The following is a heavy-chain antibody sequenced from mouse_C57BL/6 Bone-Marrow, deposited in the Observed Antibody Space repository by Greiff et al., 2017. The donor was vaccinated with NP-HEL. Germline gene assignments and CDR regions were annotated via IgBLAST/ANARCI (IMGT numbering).Heavy chain of an antibody. D-gene: IGHD2-2*01. CDR3: ARCGYYYARDY. J-gene: IGHJ4*01. CDR1: GYTFTSYW. Sequence: VKLQQPGAELVRPGSSVKLSCKASGYTFTSYWMHWVKQRPIQGLEWIGNIDPSDSETHYNQKFKDKATLTVDKSSSTAYMQLSSLTSEDCAVYYCARCGYYYARDYWGQGTSVTVSS. CDR2: IDPSDSET. V-gene: IGHV1-52*01.